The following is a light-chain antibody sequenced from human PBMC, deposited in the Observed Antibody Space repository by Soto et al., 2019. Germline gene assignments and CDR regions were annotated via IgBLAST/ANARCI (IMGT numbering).Light chain of an antibody. CDR1: QSVLYSSNNRNY. CDR3: QQYYSSPWT. J-gene: IGKJ1*01. V-gene: IGKV4-1*01. CDR2: WAS. Sequence: DIVMTQSPDSLAVSLDERATINCKSSQSVLYSSNNRNYLAWYQQKPGQPPKLLIYWASTLESGVPDRFSGSGSETDFTLTISSLQAEDVAVYYCQQYYSSPWTFGQGTKVEIK.